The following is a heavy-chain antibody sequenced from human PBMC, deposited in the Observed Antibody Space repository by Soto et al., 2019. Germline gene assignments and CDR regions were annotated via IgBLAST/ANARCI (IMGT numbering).Heavy chain of an antibody. V-gene: IGHV4-39*01. CDR1: GVSIHNSHSF. J-gene: IGHJ5*01. D-gene: IGHD2-21*01. CDR2: VYHNGGA. Sequence: PSETLSLTCTVSGVSIHNSHSFWAWIRQPPGKGLQFIASVYHNGGAHYNSSLKSRVTISVDTANNQVPLRMRSLTAADTAFYYCGRVVEGATRHTDPDSWGQGILVTV. CDR3: GRVVEGATRHTDPDS.